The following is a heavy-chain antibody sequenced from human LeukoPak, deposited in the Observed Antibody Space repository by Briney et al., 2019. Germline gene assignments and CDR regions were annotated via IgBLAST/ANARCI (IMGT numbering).Heavy chain of an antibody. D-gene: IGHD2-15*01. CDR3: ARGRRDCSGGSCYSAYYYYYYMDV. CDR2: IYYSGST. Sequence: SETLSLTCTVSVGSISSYYWSWIRQPPGKGLEWIGYIYYSGSTNYNPSLKSRVTISVDTSKHQFSLKLSSVTAADTAVYYCARGRRDCSGGSCYSAYYYYYYMDVWDKGTTVTVSS. V-gene: IGHV4-59*01. CDR1: VGSISSYY. J-gene: IGHJ6*03.